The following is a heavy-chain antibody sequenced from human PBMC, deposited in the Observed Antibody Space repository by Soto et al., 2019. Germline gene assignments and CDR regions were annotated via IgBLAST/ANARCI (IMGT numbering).Heavy chain of an antibody. V-gene: IGHV1-69*12. CDR3: ARGVAANYRFGWFDP. J-gene: IGHJ5*02. CDR2: IIPIFGTA. D-gene: IGHD2-15*01. CDR1: GGTFSSYA. Sequence: QVQLVQSGAEVKKPGSSVKVSCKASGGTFSSYAISWVRQAPGQGLEWMGGIIPIFGTANYAQKFQGRVTIXXDXSXXTDYMELSSLRSEDTAVYYCARGVAANYRFGWFDPWGQGTLVTVSS.